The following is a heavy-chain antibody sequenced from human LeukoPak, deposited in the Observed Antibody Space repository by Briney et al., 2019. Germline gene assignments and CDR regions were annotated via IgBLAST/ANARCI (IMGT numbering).Heavy chain of an antibody. CDR3: ARYCSSTNCYKGGFDP. CDR1: GGSISSGGYY. J-gene: IGHJ5*02. Sequence: SETLSLTCTVSGGSISSGGYYWSWIRQHPGKGVEWIGYIYYSGSTYSNPSLKSRVTISVDTSKNQFSLNLSSVTAADTAVYYCARYCSSTNCYKGGFDPWGQGTLVTVSS. V-gene: IGHV4-31*03. CDR2: IYYSGST. D-gene: IGHD2-2*02.